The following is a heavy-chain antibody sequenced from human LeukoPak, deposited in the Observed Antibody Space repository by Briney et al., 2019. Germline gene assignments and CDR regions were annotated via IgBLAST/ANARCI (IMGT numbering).Heavy chain of an antibody. CDR1: GCTFSSYS. CDR3: AKNQGLWFGELSDY. CDR2: ISGSGGST. V-gene: IGHV3-23*01. Sequence: GGSLRLSCAASGCTFSSYSMSWVRQAPGKGLEWVSAISGSGGSTYYADSVKGRFTISRDNSKNTLYLQMTSLRAEDTAVYYCAKNQGLWFGELSDYWGQGTLVTVSS. J-gene: IGHJ4*02. D-gene: IGHD3-10*01.